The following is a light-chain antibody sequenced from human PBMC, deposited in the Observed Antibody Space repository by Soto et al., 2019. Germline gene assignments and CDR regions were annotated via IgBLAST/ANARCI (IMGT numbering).Light chain of an antibody. Sequence: DIVLTQAPETVAVSLSGRATIKCRSSETVLYSSNGKNYLAWYQQKPGQLPNLLIYWASTMKSGVPDRFSGSGSGTEFTLTITILQAEDVAVYYCQQYDTLPITFGQGTRLEIK. V-gene: IGKV4-1*01. CDR2: WAS. CDR1: ETVLYSSNGKNY. J-gene: IGKJ5*01. CDR3: QQYDTLPIT.